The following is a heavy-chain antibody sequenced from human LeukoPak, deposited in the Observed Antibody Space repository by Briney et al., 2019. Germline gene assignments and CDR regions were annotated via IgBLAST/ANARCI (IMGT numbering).Heavy chain of an antibody. V-gene: IGHV3-30*18. D-gene: IGHD2-2*01. CDR1: GFTFSSYG. CDR3: AKGPGIYCSSTSCRKPDY. CDR2: ISYDGSNK. Sequence: GRSLRLSCAASGFTFSSYGMHWVRQAPGKGLEWVAVISYDGSNKHYADSVKGRFTISRDNSKNTLYLQMNSLRAEDTAVYYCAKGPGIYCSSTSCRKPDYWGQGTLVTVSS. J-gene: IGHJ4*02.